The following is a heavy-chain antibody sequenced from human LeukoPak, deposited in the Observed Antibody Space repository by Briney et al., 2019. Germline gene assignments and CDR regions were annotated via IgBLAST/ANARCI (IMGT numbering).Heavy chain of an antibody. CDR2: INTDGRIT. D-gene: IGHD6-25*01. CDR3: ATDLSGRGDF. CDR1: GFTFSSYW. Sequence: HPGGSLRLSCAASGFTFSSYWMPWVRQAPGKGLGWVSLINTDGRITTYADYVTGRFNISRENAKHPLYLHMNSLRVEDTDVYYCATDLSGRGDFWGQGTLVTVSS. V-gene: IGHV3-74*03. J-gene: IGHJ4*02.